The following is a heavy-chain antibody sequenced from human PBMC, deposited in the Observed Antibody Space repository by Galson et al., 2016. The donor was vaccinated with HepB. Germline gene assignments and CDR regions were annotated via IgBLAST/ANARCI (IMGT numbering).Heavy chain of an antibody. CDR1: GVTVSTHG. J-gene: IGHJ4*02. CDR2: IRGSGTTT. V-gene: IGHV3-23*01. Sequence: SVRLSCAASGVTVSTHGMSWVRQAPGKGLEWVSAIRGSGTTTFYADSVNGRFAISRDNSRNTLYLQMDSLRAEDTAVYFCASRGTTVYAFYWGQGTLVTVSS. D-gene: IGHD5/OR15-5a*01. CDR3: ASRGTTVYAFY.